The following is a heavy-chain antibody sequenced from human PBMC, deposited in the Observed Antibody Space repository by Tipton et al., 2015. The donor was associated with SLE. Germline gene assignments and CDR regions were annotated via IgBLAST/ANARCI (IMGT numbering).Heavy chain of an antibody. J-gene: IGHJ4*02. CDR1: GFTFSIYA. D-gene: IGHD3-16*01. CDR3: AKGGPGGYFFDS. CDR2: ISYDGSNK. Sequence: SLRLSCAASGFTFSIYAMHWVRQPPGKGLEWVAVISYDGSNKYYADSVKGRFTISRDNSKNTLYLQMNSLEPEDTAVYYCAKGGPGGYFFDSWGQGTLVTVSS. V-gene: IGHV3-30*04.